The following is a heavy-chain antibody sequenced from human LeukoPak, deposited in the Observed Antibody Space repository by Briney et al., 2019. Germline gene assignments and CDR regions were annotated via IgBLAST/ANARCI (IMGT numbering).Heavy chain of an antibody. D-gene: IGHD3-16*02. CDR3: ANDPKLRLGELSLYRGRIPY. V-gene: IGHV1-46*01. CDR2: INPSGGST. J-gene: IGHJ4*02. Sequence: ASVKVSCKASGYTFTNYYIHWVRQAPGQGLECMGIINPSGGSTSYAQKFQGRVTMTRDMSTSTVYMELSSLRSEDTAVYYCANDPKLRLGELSLYRGRIPYWGQGTLVTVSS. CDR1: GYTFTNYY.